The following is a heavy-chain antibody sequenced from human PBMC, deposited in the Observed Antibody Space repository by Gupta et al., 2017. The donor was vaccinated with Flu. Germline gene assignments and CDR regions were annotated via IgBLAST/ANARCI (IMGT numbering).Heavy chain of an antibody. D-gene: IGHD4-17*01. V-gene: IGHV3-48*01. Sequence: APAKGLEWVSYISSSSSTIYYADSVKGRFTISRDNAKNSLYLQMNSLRAEDTAVYYCARLRWGGYYYYGMDVWGQGTTVTVSS. J-gene: IGHJ6*02. CDR3: ARLRWGGYYYYGMDV. CDR2: ISSSSSTI.